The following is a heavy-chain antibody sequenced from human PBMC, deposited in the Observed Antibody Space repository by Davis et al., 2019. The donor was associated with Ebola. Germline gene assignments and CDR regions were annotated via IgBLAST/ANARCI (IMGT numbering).Heavy chain of an antibody. V-gene: IGHV3-23*01. J-gene: IGHJ6*02. CDR3: AREWRDIVLVPAATPYYYYGMDV. D-gene: IGHD2-2*01. Sequence: GESLKISCAASGFTFSSYGMHWVRQAPGKGLEWVSAISGSGGSTYYADSVKGRFTISRDNSKKTLYLQMNSLRAEDTAVYYCAREWRDIVLVPAATPYYYYGMDVWGQGTTVTVSS. CDR2: ISGSGGST. CDR1: GFTFSSYG.